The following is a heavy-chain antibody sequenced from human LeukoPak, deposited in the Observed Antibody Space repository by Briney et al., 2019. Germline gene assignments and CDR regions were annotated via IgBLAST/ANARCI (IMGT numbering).Heavy chain of an antibody. V-gene: IGHV3-53*01. CDR3: ARGGHMITFGGVIDLPPDY. J-gene: IGHJ4*02. CDR1: GFTVSSNY. CDR2: IYSGGST. Sequence: GGSVRLSCAASGFTVSSNYMIWVRQAPGKGLEWVSVIYSGGSTYYADSVKGRFTISGDNSKNTLYLQMNSLRAEDTAVYYCARGGHMITFGGVIDLPPDYWGQGTLVTVSS. D-gene: IGHD3-16*02.